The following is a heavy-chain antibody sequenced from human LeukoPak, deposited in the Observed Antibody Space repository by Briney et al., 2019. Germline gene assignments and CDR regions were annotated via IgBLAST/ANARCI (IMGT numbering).Heavy chain of an antibody. V-gene: IGHV1-2*02. D-gene: IGHD3-22*01. CDR3: ATGGHLPSNHYYVPPDF. CDR2: INPDSGVT. Sequence: ASVKVSCKTSGYTFDGYYIHWLRQAPGQGLEWVGWINPDSGVTDSTENFQGRVTMTSDTSITTVYMELTRLRSDDTAVYYCATGGHLPSNHYYVPPDFWGQGTLVSVSS. CDR1: GYTFDGYY. J-gene: IGHJ4*02.